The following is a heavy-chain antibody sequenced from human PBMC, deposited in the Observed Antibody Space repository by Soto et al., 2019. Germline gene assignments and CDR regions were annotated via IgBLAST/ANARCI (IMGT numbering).Heavy chain of an antibody. CDR1: GGSISSSSYY. J-gene: IGHJ6*02. CDR3: ARAVGATYFLNYYYGIYV. D-gene: IGHD1-26*01. CDR2: ISSSGST. Sequence: SETLSLTCTVSGGSISSSSYYWGWIRQPPGKGLEWIGSISSSGSTYYKPSLKSRVAMSVDTSKNQFSLKLSSVTAADTAVYYCARAVGATYFLNYYYGIYVWAQRTTVPVS. V-gene: IGHV4-39*01.